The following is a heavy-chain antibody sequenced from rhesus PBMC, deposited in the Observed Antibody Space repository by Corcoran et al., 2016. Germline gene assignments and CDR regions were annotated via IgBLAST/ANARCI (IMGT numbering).Heavy chain of an antibody. J-gene: IGHJ5-2*02. CDR3: ARFIGGWLGDNSLDV. D-gene: IGHD6-31*01. V-gene: IGHV4-76*01. Sequence: QVQLQESGPGVVKPSETLSLPCAVSGGSISSGYDWCWIRQLPGKGLEWIGYINGSSGSTNYNPSIKNRVTISKDASKNQFSLKLSSVTAADTAVYYCARFIGGWLGDNSLDVWGRGVLVTVSS. CDR2: INGSSGST. CDR1: GGSISSGYD.